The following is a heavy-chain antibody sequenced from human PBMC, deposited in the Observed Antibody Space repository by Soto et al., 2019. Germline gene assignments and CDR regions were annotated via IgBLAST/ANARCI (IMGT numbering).Heavy chain of an antibody. V-gene: IGHV3-23*01. Sequence: LRLSCAASGFTFSSYAMSWVRQAPGKGLEWVSAISGSGGSTYYADSVKGRFTISRANSKNTLYLQMNSLRAEDTAVYYCAKEGGPHPQRLWEHSPPIDYWGQGTLVTVSS. CDR2: ISGSGGST. J-gene: IGHJ4*02. D-gene: IGHD1-26*01. CDR1: GFTFSSYA. CDR3: AKEGGPHPQRLWEHSPPIDY.